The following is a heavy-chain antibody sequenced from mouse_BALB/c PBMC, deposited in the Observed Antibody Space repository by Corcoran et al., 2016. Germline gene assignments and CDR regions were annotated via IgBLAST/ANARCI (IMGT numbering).Heavy chain of an antibody. V-gene: IGHV1-9*01. Sequence: QVQLQQSGAELMKPGASVKISCKATGYTFTRFWIQWVKQRPGHGLEWIGEILPRNGDTYYIEKFRGKATFTADTSSNTAYIQLSSLTSEDSAVYYCARQGGTDWGQGTLVTVSA. CDR3: ARQGGTD. CDR2: ILPRNGDT. J-gene: IGHJ3*01. D-gene: IGHD3-3*01. CDR1: GYTFTRFW.